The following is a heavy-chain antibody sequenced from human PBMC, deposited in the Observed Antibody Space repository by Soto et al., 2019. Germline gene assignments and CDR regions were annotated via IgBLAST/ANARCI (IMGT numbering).Heavy chain of an antibody. V-gene: IGHV3-33*01. Sequence: GGSLRLSCAASGFTFSNYGMHWVRQAPGKGLEWVALIWFDGSDKYYADSVKGRFTMSRDDSKNTVYLQMNSLRAEDTAMYYCARLYCSSPSCYSVGAFEIRGQGTMVTVSS. CDR1: GFTFSNYG. CDR2: IWFDGSDK. J-gene: IGHJ3*02. CDR3: ARLYCSSPSCYSVGAFEI. D-gene: IGHD2-2*01.